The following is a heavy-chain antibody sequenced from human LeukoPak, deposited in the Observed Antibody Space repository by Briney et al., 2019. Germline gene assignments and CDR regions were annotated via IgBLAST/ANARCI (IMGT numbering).Heavy chain of an antibody. Sequence: ASVKVCCKASGYTFTGYYIHWVRQAPGQGLEWMGWINPNSGGTNYAQKFRDRVTMTRDTSISTAYMELSRLKSDDTAVYYCVRPLTTSGWYFDLWGRGTLVTVSS. V-gene: IGHV1-2*02. CDR3: VRPLTTSGWYFDL. J-gene: IGHJ2*01. CDR1: GYTFTGYY. D-gene: IGHD1-14*01. CDR2: INPNSGGT.